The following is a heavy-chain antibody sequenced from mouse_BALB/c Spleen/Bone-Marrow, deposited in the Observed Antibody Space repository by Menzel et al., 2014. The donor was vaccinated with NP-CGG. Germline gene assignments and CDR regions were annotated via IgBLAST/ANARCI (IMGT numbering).Heavy chain of an antibody. CDR1: GFNIXDTY. Sequence: EVKLQESGAELVKPGASVKLSCTASGFNIXDTYMHWVKQRPEQGLEWIGRIDPANGNTKYDPKFQGKATITADTSSNTAYLQLSSLTSEDTAVYYCARWEYYAMDYWGQGTSFTVSS. J-gene: IGHJ4*01. V-gene: IGHV14-3*02. CDR3: ARWEYYAMDY. D-gene: IGHD4-1*01. CDR2: IDPANGNT.